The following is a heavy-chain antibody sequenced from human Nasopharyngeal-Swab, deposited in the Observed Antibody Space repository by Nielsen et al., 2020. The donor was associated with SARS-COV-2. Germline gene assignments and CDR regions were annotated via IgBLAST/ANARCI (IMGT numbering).Heavy chain of an antibody. J-gene: IGHJ5*02. Sequence: WVRQAPGQGLEWMGWISAYNGNTNYAQRLQGRVTMTTDTSTNTAYMEMRSLRSDDTAVYYCARTGCCSGGSCYSWWFDPWGQGTLVTVSS. D-gene: IGHD2-15*01. CDR2: ISAYNGNT. CDR3: ARTGCCSGGSCYSWWFDP. V-gene: IGHV1-18*01.